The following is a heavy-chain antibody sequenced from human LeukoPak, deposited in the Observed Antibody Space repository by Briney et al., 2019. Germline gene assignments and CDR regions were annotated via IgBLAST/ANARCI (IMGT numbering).Heavy chain of an antibody. CDR2: ISSSSSTI. J-gene: IGHJ3*02. CDR1: GFTFSSYS. CDR3: ARGNYYDSSGYYQGAFDI. Sequence: GGSLRLSCAASGFTFSSYSMNWVRQAPGKGLEWVSYISSSSSTIYYADSVKGRFTISRDNDNNSLYLQMNSLRAEDTAVYYCARGNYYDSSGYYQGAFDIWGQGTMVTVSS. D-gene: IGHD3-22*01. V-gene: IGHV3-48*01.